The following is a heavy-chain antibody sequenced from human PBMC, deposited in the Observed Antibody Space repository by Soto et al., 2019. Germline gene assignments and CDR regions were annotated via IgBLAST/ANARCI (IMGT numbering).Heavy chain of an antibody. CDR2: IDPSDSYT. CDR1: GYSFTSYW. V-gene: IGHV5-10-1*01. D-gene: IGHD2-2*02. Sequence: PGESLKISCKGSGYSFTSYWISWVRQMPGKGLEWMGRIDPSDSYTNYSPSFQGHVTFSSDKSISTAYLQWSSLKASDTAMYFCARRMGYCSSSTCYREGGFDYWGQGTLVTVSS. J-gene: IGHJ4*02. CDR3: ARRMGYCSSSTCYREGGFDY.